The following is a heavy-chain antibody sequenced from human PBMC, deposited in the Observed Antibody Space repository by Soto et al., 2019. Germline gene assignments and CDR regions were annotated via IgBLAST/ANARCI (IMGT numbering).Heavy chain of an antibody. J-gene: IGHJ4*02. CDR2: IYSGGSE. V-gene: IGHV3-66*04. CDR3: ARHGYSYGGGYFDY. CDR1: GFTLSSNY. D-gene: IGHD5-18*01. Sequence: EVQLGESGGGLVQPGGSLRLPYAASGFTLSSNYMSWDRQAQGKGLEGAPVIYSGGSEYNADSVKGRFTISRDNSKNTLYLQMNSLRAEDTAVYYCARHGYSYGGGYFDYWGQGTLVTVSS.